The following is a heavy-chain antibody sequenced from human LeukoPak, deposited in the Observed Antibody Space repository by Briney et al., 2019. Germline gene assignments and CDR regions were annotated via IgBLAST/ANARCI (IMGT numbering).Heavy chain of an antibody. CDR2: IHYSGNT. D-gene: IGHD2-2*01. CDR3: ARDQQYHPGDY. V-gene: IGHV4-39*07. Sequence: SETLSLTCTASGGSIHSGDYDWGWIRQPPGKGLECIASIHYSGNTYFDPSLKSRVALSVDTSKNQFSLILSSVTAADTAVYYCARDQQYHPGDYWGQGTLVTVSS. CDR1: GGSIHSGDYD. J-gene: IGHJ4*02.